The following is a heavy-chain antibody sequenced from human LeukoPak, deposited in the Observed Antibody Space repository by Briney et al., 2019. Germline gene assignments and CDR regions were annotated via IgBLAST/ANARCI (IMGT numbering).Heavy chain of an antibody. CDR2: ISNSAGST. CDR1: GFTFNNYA. J-gene: IGHJ1*01. V-gene: IGHV3-23*01. D-gene: IGHD3-22*01. Sequence: GGSLRLSCAASGFTFNNYAMTGVRLAPGKGLEWVSGISNSAGSTYHADSVKGRFTISRDNSKNTLYLQMNSLRAEDTAVYYCAKDIGFDSSGYSNWGQGTLVTVSS. CDR3: AKDIGFDSSGYSN.